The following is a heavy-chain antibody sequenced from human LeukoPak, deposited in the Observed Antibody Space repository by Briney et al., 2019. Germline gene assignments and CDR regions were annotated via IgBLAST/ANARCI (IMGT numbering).Heavy chain of an antibody. CDR2: IRNKANGGTT. CDR1: GFTFSDYA. CDR3: SRFYSSGWARGAFDI. J-gene: IGHJ3*02. D-gene: IGHD3-22*01. Sequence: PGRSLRLSCTTSGFTFSDYAVSWVRQAPGKGLEWIGFIRNKANGGTTEYPSSVKGRLTISRHDSKSIAHLQMSSLKTEDTAVYYCSRFYSSGWARGAFDIWGQGTMVTVSS. V-gene: IGHV3-49*04.